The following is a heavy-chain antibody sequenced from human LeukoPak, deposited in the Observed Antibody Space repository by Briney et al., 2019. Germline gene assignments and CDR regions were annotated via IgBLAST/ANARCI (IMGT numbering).Heavy chain of an antibody. J-gene: IGHJ5*02. CDR2: MNPNSGNT. CDR1: GYTFTSYD. Sequence: GASVKVSCKASGYTFTSYDINWVRQATGPGLEWVVWMNPNSGNTGYAQKFQGRVTMTRNTSISTAYMELSSLRSEDTAVYYCARGQVRKNWFDPWGQGTLVTVSS. CDR3: ARGQVRKNWFDP. V-gene: IGHV1-8*01.